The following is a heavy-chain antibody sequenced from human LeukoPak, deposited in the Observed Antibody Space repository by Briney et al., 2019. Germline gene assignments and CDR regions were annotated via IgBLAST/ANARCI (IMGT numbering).Heavy chain of an antibody. D-gene: IGHD5-24*01. CDR2: INHSGSA. CDR1: GFTFSDYY. Sequence: GSLRLSCAASGFTFSDYYMSWIRQPPGKGLEWIGEINHSGSANYNPSLKSRVTISVDTSKNQFSLKLSSVTAADTAVYYCARGSRWLQLRVDYWGQGPLVTVSS. CDR3: ARGSRWLQLRVDY. J-gene: IGHJ4*02. V-gene: IGHV4-34*01.